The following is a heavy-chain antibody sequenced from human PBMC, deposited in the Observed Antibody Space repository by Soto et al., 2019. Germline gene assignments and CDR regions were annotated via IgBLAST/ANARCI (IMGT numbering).Heavy chain of an antibody. CDR3: ARYVEMAQIPGYFDL. D-gene: IGHD3-16*01. CDR2: INPSGGST. Sequence: VQLVQSGAEVKKPGASVKVSCKASGYTFTSYYMHWVRQAPGQGLEWMGIINPSGGSTSYAQKFQGRVTMTRDTSTSTVYMELSSLRSEDTAVYYCARYVEMAQIPGYFDLWGRGTLVTVSS. J-gene: IGHJ2*01. V-gene: IGHV1-46*01. CDR1: GYTFTSYY.